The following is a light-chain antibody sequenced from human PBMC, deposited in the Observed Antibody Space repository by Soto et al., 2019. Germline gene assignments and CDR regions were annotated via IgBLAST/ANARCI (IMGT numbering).Light chain of an antibody. CDR1: QSVSSTY. CDR3: QQYGSSGWT. V-gene: IGKV3-20*01. Sequence: EIVLTQSPGTLSLSPGERATLSCRASQSVSSTYLAWYQQKPGQAPRLLIYGASSRATGIPDRFSGSGYGTDFTLTISRLEPEDFAVYYCQQYGSSGWTFGQGTKVVIK. J-gene: IGKJ1*01. CDR2: GAS.